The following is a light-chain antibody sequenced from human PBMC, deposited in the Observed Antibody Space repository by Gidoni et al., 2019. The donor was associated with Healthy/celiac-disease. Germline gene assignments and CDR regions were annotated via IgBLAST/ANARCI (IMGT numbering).Light chain of an antibody. V-gene: IGKV3-15*01. CDR2: GAS. Sequence: IVLTPSPATLSVSPGERATLSCRASQSVSSNLAWYQQKPGQAPRLRIYGASTRATGIPSRFSGSGSGTEFTLTISSLQSEDFAVYYCQQYNNWPRTFXXXTKVEIK. J-gene: IGKJ1*01. CDR1: QSVSSN. CDR3: QQYNNWPRT.